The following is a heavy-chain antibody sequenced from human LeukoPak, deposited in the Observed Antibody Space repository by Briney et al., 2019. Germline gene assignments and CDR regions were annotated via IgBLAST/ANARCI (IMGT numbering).Heavy chain of an antibody. CDR3: ARGLGYTHYYYYMDV. D-gene: IGHD5-18*01. J-gene: IGHJ6*03. CDR1: GYTFTGYY. CDR2: INPNSGGT. Sequence: GASVKVSCKASGYTFTGYYMHWVRQAPGQGLEWMGWINPNSGGTNYAQKFQGRVTMTRDTSISTAYMELSRLRSDDTAVYYCARGLGYTHYYYYMDVWGKGTTVTVSS. V-gene: IGHV1-2*02.